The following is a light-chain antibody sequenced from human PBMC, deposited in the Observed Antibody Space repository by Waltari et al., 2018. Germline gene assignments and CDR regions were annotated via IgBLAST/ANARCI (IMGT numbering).Light chain of an antibody. CDR1: SSDVGGYNY. CDR2: DVS. Sequence: QSALTQPASVSGSPGQSITISCTGTSSDVGGYNYVSWYQQHPGKAPKLMIYDVSTRPSGVSNRFSGSKSGNTASLTISGLQAEDEADYYCSSYTSSSTLVVFGGGTKLTVL. V-gene: IGLV2-14*03. CDR3: SSYTSSSTLVV. J-gene: IGLJ2*01.